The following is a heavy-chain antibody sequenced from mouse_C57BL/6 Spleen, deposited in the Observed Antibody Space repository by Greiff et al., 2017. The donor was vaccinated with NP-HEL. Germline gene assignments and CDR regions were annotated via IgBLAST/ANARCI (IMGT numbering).Heavy chain of an antibody. CDR3: ASTWTFFDY. V-gene: IGHV5-4*01. CDR2: ISDGGSYT. Sequence: EVHLVESGGGLVKPGGSLKLSCAASGFTFSSYAMSWVRQTPEKRLEWVATISDGGSYTYYPDNVKGRFTISRDNAKNNLYLQMSHLKSEDTAMYYCASTWTFFDYWGQGTTLTVSS. J-gene: IGHJ2*01. CDR1: GFTFSSYA.